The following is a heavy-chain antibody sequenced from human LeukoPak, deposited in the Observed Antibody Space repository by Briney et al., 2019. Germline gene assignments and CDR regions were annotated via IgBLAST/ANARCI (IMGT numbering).Heavy chain of an antibody. D-gene: IGHD2-15*01. CDR1: GGSFSGYY. J-gene: IGHJ3*02. CDR3: ARAPVGDAFDI. Sequence: PSETLSLTCAVYGGSFSGYYWSWIRQPPGKGLEWVGEINHSGSTNYNPSLKRRVTISVETSKNQFSLKLSSVTAADTAVYYCARAPVGDAFDIWGQGTMVTVSS. V-gene: IGHV4-34*01. CDR2: INHSGST.